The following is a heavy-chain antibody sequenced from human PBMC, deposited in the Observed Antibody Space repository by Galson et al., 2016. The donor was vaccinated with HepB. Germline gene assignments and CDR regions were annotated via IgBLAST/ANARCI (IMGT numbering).Heavy chain of an antibody. CDR1: GGSFSDYS. CDR3: ARGGTMMLALATLDY. J-gene: IGHJ4*02. V-gene: IGHV1-69*13. Sequence: VKVSCKASGGSFSDYSINWVRQAPGQGLEWVGGIIPLFERTTYAQEFQGRVSISADGSTSTAYMELSSLRFEDTAVYYCARGGTMMLALATLDYWGQGTLITVST. CDR2: IIPLFERT. D-gene: IGHD4/OR15-4a*01.